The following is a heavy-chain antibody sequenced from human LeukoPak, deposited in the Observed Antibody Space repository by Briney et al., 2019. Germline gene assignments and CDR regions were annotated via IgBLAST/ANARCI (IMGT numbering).Heavy chain of an antibody. CDR1: GGSFSGYY. CDR3: AREARSPIAARPIDY. J-gene: IGHJ4*02. V-gene: IGHV4-34*01. D-gene: IGHD6-6*01. CDR2: INHSGST. Sequence: PPETLSLTCAVYGGSFSGYYWSWIRQPPGKGLEWIGEINHSGSTNYNPSLKSRVTISVDTSKNQFSLKLSSVTAADTAVYYCAREARSPIAARPIDYWGQGTLVTVSS.